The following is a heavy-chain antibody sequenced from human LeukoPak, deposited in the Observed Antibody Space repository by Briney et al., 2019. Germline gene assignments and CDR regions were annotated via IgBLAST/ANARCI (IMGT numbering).Heavy chain of an antibody. D-gene: IGHD1-1*01. CDR1: GYTFTSYG. J-gene: IGHJ6*02. V-gene: IGHV1-69*04. Sequence: ASVKVSCKTSGYTFTSYGMDWVRQAPGQGLEWMGRIIPILGIANYAQKFQGRVTITADKSTSTAYMELSSLRSEDTAVYYCARVIPTFYYYYGMDVWGQGTTVTVSS. CDR2: IIPILGIA. CDR3: ARVIPTFYYYYGMDV.